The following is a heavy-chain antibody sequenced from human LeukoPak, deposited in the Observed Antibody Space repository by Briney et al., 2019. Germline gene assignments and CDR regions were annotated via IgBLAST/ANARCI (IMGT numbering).Heavy chain of an antibody. J-gene: IGHJ4*02. CDR3: ATLPRVFSSSWYFDY. Sequence: ASVKVSCKASGGTFSSYAISWARQAPGKGLEWMGGFDPEDGETIYAQKFQGRVTMTEDTSSDTAYMELSSLRSEDTAVYYCATLPRVFSSSWYFDYWGQGTLVTVSS. CDR1: GGTFSSYA. V-gene: IGHV1-24*01. CDR2: FDPEDGET. D-gene: IGHD6-13*01.